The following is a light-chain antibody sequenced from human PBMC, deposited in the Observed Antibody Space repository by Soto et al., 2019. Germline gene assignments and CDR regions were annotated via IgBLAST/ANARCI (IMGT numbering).Light chain of an antibody. CDR3: SSYTSSSTLYV. V-gene: IGLV2-14*03. Sequence: QSVLTQPASVSGSPGQSITISCTGSSSDVGGYNYVSWYQHHPGRAPKLMIYDVSNRPSGVSNPFSGSKSGNTASLTISGLQAEDEAAYHCSSYTSSSTLYVFGTGTKLTVL. CDR1: SSDVGGYNY. CDR2: DVS. J-gene: IGLJ1*01.